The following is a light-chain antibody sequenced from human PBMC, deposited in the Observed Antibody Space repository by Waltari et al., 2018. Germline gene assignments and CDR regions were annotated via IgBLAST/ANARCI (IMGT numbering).Light chain of an antibody. CDR3: LLSYSGARLVV. CDR2: DTS. CDR1: TGAVTSGHY. V-gene: IGLV7-46*01. J-gene: IGLJ2*01. Sequence: QAVVTQEPSLTVSPGGTVTLTCGSSTGAVTSGHYPYWFQQKPGQAPRTLIYDTSNKRSWKPARFSGALLGGKAALTLSGAQPEDEAEYYCLLSYSGARLVVFGGGTKLTVL.